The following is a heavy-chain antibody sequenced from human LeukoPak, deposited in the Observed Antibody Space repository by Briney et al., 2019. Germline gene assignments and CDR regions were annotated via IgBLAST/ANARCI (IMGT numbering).Heavy chain of an antibody. Sequence: GGSLRLSCAASGFTFSSYAMHWVRQAPGKGLEWVSAISGSGGSTYYADSVKGRFTISRDNSKNTLYLQMNSLRAEDTAVYYCAKDLPAPYGSGLDDYWGQGTLVTVSS. J-gene: IGHJ4*02. CDR3: AKDLPAPYGSGLDDY. CDR1: GFTFSSYA. D-gene: IGHD3-10*01. V-gene: IGHV3-23*01. CDR2: ISGSGGST.